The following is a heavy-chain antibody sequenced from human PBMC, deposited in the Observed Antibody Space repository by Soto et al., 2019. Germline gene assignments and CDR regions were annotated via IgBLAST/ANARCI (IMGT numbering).Heavy chain of an antibody. CDR2: IIPILGIA. Sequence: SVKVSCKASGGTFSSYTISWVRQAPGQGLEWMGRIIPILGIANYAQKFQGRVTITADKSTSTAYMELSSLRSEDTAVYYCATVLGYYGSGSRGPHFDYGAQGTLVPVSS. D-gene: IGHD3-10*01. V-gene: IGHV1-69*02. CDR1: GGTFSSYT. CDR3: ATVLGYYGSGSRGPHFDY. J-gene: IGHJ4*02.